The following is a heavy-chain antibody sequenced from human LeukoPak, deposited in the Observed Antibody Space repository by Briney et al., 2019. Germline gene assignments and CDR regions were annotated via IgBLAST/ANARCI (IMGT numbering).Heavy chain of an antibody. V-gene: IGHV4-39*01. J-gene: IGHJ3*02. Sequence: SETLSLTCTVSGGSISSSSYYWGWIRQPPGKGLEWIGSIYYSGSTYYNPSLKSRVTISVDTSKNQFSLKLSSVTAADTAVYYCARAADSSGYTAFDIWGQGTMVTVSS. D-gene: IGHD3-22*01. CDR2: IYYSGST. CDR3: ARAADSSGYTAFDI. CDR1: GGSISSSSYY.